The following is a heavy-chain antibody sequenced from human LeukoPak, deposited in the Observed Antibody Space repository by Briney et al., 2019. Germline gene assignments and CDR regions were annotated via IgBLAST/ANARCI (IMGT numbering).Heavy chain of an antibody. J-gene: IGHJ4*02. Sequence: SQTLSLTCTVSGGSISSGNYYWSWIRQPPGKGLEWIGYMDYSGSTYYNPSLKSRVTISVDTSKNQFSLKLSSVTAADTAAYYCARGNGYGDSDYWGQGTLVTVSS. CDR1: GGSISSGNYY. CDR2: MDYSGST. V-gene: IGHV4-30-4*01. D-gene: IGHD4-17*01. CDR3: ARGNGYGDSDY.